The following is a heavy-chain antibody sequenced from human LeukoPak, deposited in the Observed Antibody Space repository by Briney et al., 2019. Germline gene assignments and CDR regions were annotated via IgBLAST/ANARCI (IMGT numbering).Heavy chain of an antibody. J-gene: IGHJ5*02. CDR2: IYYSGST. CDR3: ARLNYYGSGTYYWFDP. CDR1: GGSISSGDYY. V-gene: IGHV4-30-4*01. Sequence: SQTLSLTCTVSGGSISSGDYYWSWIRQPPGKGLEWIGYIYYSGSTYYNPSLKSRVTISVDTSKNQFPLKLSSVTAADTAVYYCARLNYYGSGTYYWFDPWGQGTLVTVSS. D-gene: IGHD3-10*01.